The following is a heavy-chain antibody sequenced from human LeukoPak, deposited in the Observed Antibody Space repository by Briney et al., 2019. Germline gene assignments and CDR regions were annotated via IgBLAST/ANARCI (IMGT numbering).Heavy chain of an antibody. J-gene: IGHJ4*02. CDR1: GFTFSSYA. Sequence: GGSLRLSCAASGFTFSSYAMSWVRQAPGKGLEWVSAISGSGGSTYYADSVRGRFTISRDNSKNTLYLQMNSLRAEDTAVYYCAKGTGHSSSWYNDYWGQGTLVTVSS. CDR3: AKGTGHSSSWYNDY. CDR2: ISGSGGST. D-gene: IGHD6-13*01. V-gene: IGHV3-23*01.